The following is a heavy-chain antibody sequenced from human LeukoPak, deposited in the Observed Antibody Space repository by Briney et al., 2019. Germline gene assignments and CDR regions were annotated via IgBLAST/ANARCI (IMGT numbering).Heavy chain of an antibody. CDR2: IYYSGST. D-gene: IGHD3-22*01. CDR1: GCSISSSSHY. V-gene: IGHV4-39*07. J-gene: IGHJ6*02. Sequence: SETLSLTCTVSGCSISSSSHYWGWIRQPPGKGLEWIGSIYYSGSTYYNPSLKSRVTISVDTSKNQFSLKLSSVTAADTAVYYCARVITMIVVVPHYYGMDVWGQGTTVTVS. CDR3: ARVITMIVVVPHYYGMDV.